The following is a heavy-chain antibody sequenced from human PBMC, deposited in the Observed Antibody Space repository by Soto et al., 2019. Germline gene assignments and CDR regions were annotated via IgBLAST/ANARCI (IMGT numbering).Heavy chain of an antibody. Sequence: QVQLQESGPGLVKPSETLSLTCTVSGGSISSYYWSWIRQPPGKGLEWIGYIYYSGSTNYNPSLKSRVTISVDTSKNQFSLKLSSVTAADTAVYYCARSNSSGWPYYYYGMDVWGQGTTVTVSS. CDR2: IYYSGST. D-gene: IGHD6-19*01. V-gene: IGHV4-59*01. J-gene: IGHJ6*02. CDR3: ARSNSSGWPYYYYGMDV. CDR1: GGSISSYY.